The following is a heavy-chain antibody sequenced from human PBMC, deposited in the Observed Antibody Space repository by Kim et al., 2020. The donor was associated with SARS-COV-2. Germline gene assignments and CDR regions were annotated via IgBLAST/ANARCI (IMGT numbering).Heavy chain of an antibody. CDR3: ARAYRIMITFGGVIVPNPGY. D-gene: IGHD3-16*02. V-gene: IGHV1-2*02. CDR2: INPNSGGT. J-gene: IGHJ4*02. Sequence: ASVKVSCKASGYTFTGYYMHWVRQAPGQGLEWMGWINPNSGGTNYAQKFQGRVTMTRDTSISTAYMELSRLRSDDTAVYYCARAYRIMITFGGVIVPNPGYWGQGTLVTVSS. CDR1: GYTFTGYY.